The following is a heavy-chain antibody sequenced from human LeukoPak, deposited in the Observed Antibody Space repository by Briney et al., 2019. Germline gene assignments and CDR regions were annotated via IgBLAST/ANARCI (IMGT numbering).Heavy chain of an antibody. D-gene: IGHD6-13*01. CDR1: GYSFTSYA. CDR2: ISAYNGNT. Sequence: ASVKVSCKASGYSFTSYAINWVRQAPGQGLEWMGWISAYNGNTEYAQKFQGRVTMSTDTSTSTAYMELRSLTCDDTAVYYCARDPLRSTWSTYYNALDVWGQGTTVTVSS. J-gene: IGHJ6*02. V-gene: IGHV1-18*01. CDR3: ARDPLRSTWSTYYNALDV.